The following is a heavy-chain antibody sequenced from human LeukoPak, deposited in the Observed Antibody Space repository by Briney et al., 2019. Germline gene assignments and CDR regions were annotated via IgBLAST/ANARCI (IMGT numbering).Heavy chain of an antibody. CDR2: INPNSGGT. D-gene: IGHD3-10*01. CDR1: GYTFTGYY. V-gene: IGHV1-2*02. Sequence: ASVKVSCKASGYTFTGYYMHWVRQAPGQGLEWMGWINPNSGGTNYAQKFRGRVTMTRDTSISTAYMELSRLRSDDTAVYYCARGWAYYYGSGRPDYWGQGTLVTVSS. J-gene: IGHJ4*02. CDR3: ARGWAYYYGSGRPDY.